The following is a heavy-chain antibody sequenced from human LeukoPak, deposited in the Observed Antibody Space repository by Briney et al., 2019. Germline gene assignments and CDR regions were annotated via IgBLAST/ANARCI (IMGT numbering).Heavy chain of an antibody. Sequence: GGSLRLSCAASGFTFSSYSMNWVRQAPGKGLEWVSSISSGSYIYYADSVKGRFTISRDNAKNSLYLQMSSLRAEDTAVYYCARDDLGVAATSAFDIWGQGTMVTVSS. V-gene: IGHV3-21*01. CDR2: ISSGSYI. CDR3: ARDDLGVAATSAFDI. J-gene: IGHJ3*02. D-gene: IGHD2-15*01. CDR1: GFTFSSYS.